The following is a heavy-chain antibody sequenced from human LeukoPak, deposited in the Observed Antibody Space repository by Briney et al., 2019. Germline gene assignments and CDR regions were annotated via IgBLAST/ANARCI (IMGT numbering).Heavy chain of an antibody. D-gene: IGHD1-26*01. CDR1: GGSFSGYY. CDR2: VNHSGST. CDR3: ARESGLYYYGMDV. J-gene: IGHJ6*02. Sequence: SETLSLTCAVYGGSFSGYYWSWIRQPPGKGLEWIGEVNHSGSTTYNPSLKSRVTISVDTSKNQFSLKLSSVTAADTAVYYCARESGLYYYGMDVWGQGTTVTVSS. V-gene: IGHV4-34*01.